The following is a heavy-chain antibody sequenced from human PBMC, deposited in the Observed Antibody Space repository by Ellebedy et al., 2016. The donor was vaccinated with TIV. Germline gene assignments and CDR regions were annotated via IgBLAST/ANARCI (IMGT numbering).Heavy chain of an antibody. CDR1: EFTFSDFY. D-gene: IGHD6-25*01. V-gene: IGHV3-11*06. J-gene: IGHJ5*02. CDR2: ISPSSGYT. CDR3: ARPGGQSSDRKGS. Sequence: PGGSLRLSCGASEFTFSDFYMSWIRQSPGKGLEWVSYISPSSGYTNYGDSVKGRFTISRDNARNSLYLEMKSLRAEDTGVYYCARPGGQSSDRKGSWGQGTMVTVSS.